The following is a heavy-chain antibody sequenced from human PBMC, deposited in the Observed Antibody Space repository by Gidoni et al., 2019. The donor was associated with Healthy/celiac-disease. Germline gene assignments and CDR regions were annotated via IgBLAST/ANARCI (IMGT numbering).Heavy chain of an antibody. Sequence: EVQLVESGGGLVQPGGSLRLSCAASGFTFSSYWMSWVRQAPGKGLEWVANIKQDGSEKYYVDSVKGRFTISRDNAKNSLYLQMNSLRAEDTAGYYCERAGYCTNGVCYLFFDYWGQGTLVTGSS. D-gene: IGHD2-8*01. CDR2: IKQDGSEK. J-gene: IGHJ4*02. CDR1: GFTFSSYW. CDR3: ERAGYCTNGVCYLFFDY. V-gene: IGHV3-7*03.